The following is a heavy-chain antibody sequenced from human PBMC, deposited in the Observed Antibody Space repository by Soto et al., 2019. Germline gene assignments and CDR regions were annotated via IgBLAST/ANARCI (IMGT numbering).Heavy chain of an antibody. CDR2: IYYSGST. V-gene: IGHV4-59*11. Sequence: QVQLQESGRGLVNPSETLSLTCIVSGGSLSYRYWSWIRQPPGKELEWIAYIYYSGSTNYSPSLRNRLTVSVDTAKNQFSLKLTSVTAADTATYYCARTIDYGYMDVWGKGTTVTVSS. J-gene: IGHJ6*03. CDR3: ARTIDYGYMDV. D-gene: IGHD3-16*01. CDR1: GGSLSYRY.